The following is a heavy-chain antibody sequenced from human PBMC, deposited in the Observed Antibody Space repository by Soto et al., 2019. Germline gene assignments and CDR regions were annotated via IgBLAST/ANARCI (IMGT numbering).Heavy chain of an antibody. D-gene: IGHD6-6*01. J-gene: IGHJ6*02. CDR1: GFTFSTYS. CDR2: ISSRSYTI. CDR3: ARWGSSSDNGMDV. V-gene: IGHV3-48*02. Sequence: EVQLVESGGGLVQPGGSLRLSCAASGFTFSTYSMNWVRQAPGKGLEWVSYISSRSYTIYYVDSVKCRFTISRDNAKNSLYLQMNSLGDEDTAVYYCARWGSSSDNGMDVWGQWTTVTVSS.